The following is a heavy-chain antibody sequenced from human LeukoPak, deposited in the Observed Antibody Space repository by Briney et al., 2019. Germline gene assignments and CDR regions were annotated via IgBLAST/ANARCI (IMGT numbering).Heavy chain of an antibody. D-gene: IGHD3-22*01. CDR2: IWYDGGNK. CDR3: AKERLHKYYYDSSGSYYFDY. V-gene: IGHV3-30*02. J-gene: IGHJ4*02. Sequence: GGSLRLSCAASGFIFSAYGMRWVRQAPGKGLEWVAVIWYDGGNKYYADSVKGRFTISRDNSKNTLYLQMNSLRAEDTAVYYCAKERLHKYYYDSSGSYYFDYWGQGTLVTVSS. CDR1: GFIFSAYG.